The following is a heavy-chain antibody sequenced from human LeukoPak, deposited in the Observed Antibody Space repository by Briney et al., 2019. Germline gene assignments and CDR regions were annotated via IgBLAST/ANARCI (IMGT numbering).Heavy chain of an antibody. D-gene: IGHD5-12*01. CDR2: MNIDGST. Sequence: GGSLRLSCAASGLTFSSSWMHWVRQVPGKGLLWVSRMNIDGSTFYAESVKGRLTISRDSAKTTLYLQMSSLRVEDTAVYYCVRSRGSFDCWGQGTLVTVSS. CDR3: VRSRGSFDC. CDR1: GLTFSSSW. V-gene: IGHV3-74*01. J-gene: IGHJ4*02.